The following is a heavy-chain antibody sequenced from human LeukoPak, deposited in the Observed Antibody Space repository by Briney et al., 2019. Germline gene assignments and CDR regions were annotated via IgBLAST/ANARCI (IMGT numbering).Heavy chain of an antibody. CDR2: ISYDGNNR. Sequence: GGSLRLSCAASGFTFNDYAMHWVRQAPGRGLEWVALISYDGNNRYYADSVKGRFTISRDNSKNTLYLHMNSLRGEDTAIYSCARAPYRSGWYYFDFWGQGALVTVSS. D-gene: IGHD6-19*01. V-gene: IGHV3-30-3*01. CDR3: ARAPYRSGWYYFDF. J-gene: IGHJ4*02. CDR1: GFTFNDYA.